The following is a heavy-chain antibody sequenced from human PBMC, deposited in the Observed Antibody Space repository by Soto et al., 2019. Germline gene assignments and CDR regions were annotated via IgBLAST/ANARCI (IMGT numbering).Heavy chain of an antibody. CDR3: ATDLLSDRGVIAGVLPIFDY. Sequence: ASVKVSCKVSGYTLTELSMHWVRQAPGKGLEWMGGFDPEDGETIYAQKFQGRVTMTEDTSTDTAYMELSSLRSEDTAVYYCATDLLSDRGVIAGVLPIFDYWGQGTLVTVSS. CDR1: GYTLTELS. CDR2: FDPEDGET. V-gene: IGHV1-24*01. D-gene: IGHD3-10*01. J-gene: IGHJ4*02.